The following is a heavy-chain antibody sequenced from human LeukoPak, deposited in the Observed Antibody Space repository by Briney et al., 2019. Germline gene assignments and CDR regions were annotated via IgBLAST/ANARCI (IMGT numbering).Heavy chain of an antibody. V-gene: IGHV3-33*01. CDR3: ARAGFRGVIIKSYYGMDV. CDR2: IWYDGSSK. D-gene: IGHD3-10*01. CDR1: GFTFSSYG. Sequence: GRSLRLSCAASGFTFSSYGMHWVRQAPGKGLEWVAVIWYDGSSKYYADSVKGRFTISRDNSKNTLYLQMNSLRAEDTAVYYCARAGFRGVIIKSYYGMDVWGQGTTVTVSS. J-gene: IGHJ6*02.